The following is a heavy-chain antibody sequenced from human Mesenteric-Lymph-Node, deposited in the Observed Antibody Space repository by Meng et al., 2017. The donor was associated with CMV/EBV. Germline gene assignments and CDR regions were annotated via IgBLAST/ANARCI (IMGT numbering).Heavy chain of an antibody. CDR3: ASEGFYGSGRQAPIEF. D-gene: IGHD3-10*01. CDR1: GYTLSDHS. Sequence: ASVKVSCKASGYTLSDHSVNWVRQAPGLGLEWMGWINPKGGATNYAQNFQGRVTLTRDTSISTAYMELSRLTSDDTAVYYCASEGFYGSGRQAPIEFWGQGTLVTVSS. CDR2: INPKGGAT. J-gene: IGHJ4*02. V-gene: IGHV1-2*02.